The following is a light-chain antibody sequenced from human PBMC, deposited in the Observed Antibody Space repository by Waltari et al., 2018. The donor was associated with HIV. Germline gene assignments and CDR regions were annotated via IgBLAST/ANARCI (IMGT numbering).Light chain of an antibody. J-gene: IGLJ1*01. V-gene: IGLV1-51*01. CDR2: DND. Sequence: QSLLTQPPSVSAAPGQKVTISCSGTTSNIGNGFVSWYQQLPGTAPNILIYDNDKRPSGIPDRFSGSQSGTSATLDITGLQTGDEADYYCGTWDTSLYSYVFATGSKVTVL. CDR3: GTWDTSLYSYV. CDR1: TSNIGNGF.